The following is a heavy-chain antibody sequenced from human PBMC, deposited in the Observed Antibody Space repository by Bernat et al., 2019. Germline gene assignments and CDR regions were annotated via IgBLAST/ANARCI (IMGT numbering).Heavy chain of an antibody. J-gene: IGHJ5*02. V-gene: IGHV4-34*01. Sequence: QVQLQQWGAGLLKPSETLSLTCAVYGGSFSGYYWSWIRQPPGKGLEWIGEINHSGSTNYNPSLKSRVTISVDTSKNQFSLKLSSVTAADTAVYYCARAPRGITMVQNRPGWFDPWGQGTLVTVSS. CDR3: ARAPRGITMVQNRPGWFDP. CDR2: INHSGST. D-gene: IGHD3-10*01. CDR1: GGSFSGYY.